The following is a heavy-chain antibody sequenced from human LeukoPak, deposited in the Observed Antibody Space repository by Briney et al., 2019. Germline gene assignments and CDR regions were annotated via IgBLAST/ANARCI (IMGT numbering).Heavy chain of an antibody. CDR2: INPSGGST. D-gene: IGHD2-21*02. J-gene: IGHJ4*02. CDR1: GYTFTSYY. Sequence: GASVKVSCKASGYTFTSYYMHWVRQAPGQGLEWMGIINPSGGSTSYAQKFQGRVTMTRDMSTSTVYMELSSLRSDDTAVYYCAREPSRYCGGDCYSLYWGQGTLVTVSS. V-gene: IGHV1-46*01. CDR3: AREPSRYCGGDCYSLY.